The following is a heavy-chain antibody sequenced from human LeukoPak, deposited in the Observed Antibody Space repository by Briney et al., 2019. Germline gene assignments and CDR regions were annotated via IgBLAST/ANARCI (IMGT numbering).Heavy chain of an antibody. Sequence: PGESLRLSCAASGFTFKNYAMNWVRQAPGKGLEWVSAISGSGSNTYYADSAKGRFTISRDNSKNTLYLQMNGLKAEDTAVYYCTKDYCSGASCPFDCWGQGTLVTVSS. V-gene: IGHV3-23*01. J-gene: IGHJ4*02. CDR2: ISGSGSNT. CDR3: TKDYCSGASCPFDC. D-gene: IGHD2-15*01. CDR1: GFTFKNYA.